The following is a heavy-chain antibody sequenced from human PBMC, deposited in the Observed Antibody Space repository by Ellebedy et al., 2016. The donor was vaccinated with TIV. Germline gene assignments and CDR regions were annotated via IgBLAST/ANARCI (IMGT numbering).Heavy chain of an antibody. CDR3: ASLIEGEVKENYFDH. CDR1: GGSITSGGYS. J-gene: IGHJ4*02. D-gene: IGHD3-10*01. CDR2: IYHSGNT. V-gene: IGHV4-30-2*01. Sequence: LRLXXAVSGGSITSGGYSWSWIRQPLGKGLEWIGYIYHSGNTNYNPSLRSRVTMSVDRSKNQFSLKLTSVTAADRAFYYCASLIEGEVKENYFDHWGQGALVPVAS.